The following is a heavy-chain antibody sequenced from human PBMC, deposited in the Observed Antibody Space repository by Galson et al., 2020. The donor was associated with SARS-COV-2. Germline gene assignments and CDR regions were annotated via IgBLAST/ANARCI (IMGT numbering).Heavy chain of an antibody. CDR2: ISSSSSYI. Sequence: GGSLRLSCAASGFTFSSYSMNWVRQAPGKGLEWVSFISSSSSYIYYADSVKGRFTISRDNAKNSLYLQMNSLRAEDTAVYYCATSVTVPVYYGFWSGYYSWFGPWGQGTLVTSSS. J-gene: IGHJ5*02. CDR3: ATSVTVPVYYGFWSGYYSWFGP. V-gene: IGHV3-21*01. D-gene: IGHD3-3*01. CDR1: GFTFSSYS.